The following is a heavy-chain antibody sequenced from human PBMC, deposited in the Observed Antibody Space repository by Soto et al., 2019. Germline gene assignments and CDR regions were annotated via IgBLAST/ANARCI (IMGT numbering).Heavy chain of an antibody. CDR3: AKDRGGYWSGGSCYSVGFDP. V-gene: IGHV3-30*18. J-gene: IGHJ5*02. CDR1: GFTFSSYG. CDR2: ISYDGTNK. D-gene: IGHD2-15*01. Sequence: QVQLVESGGGVVQPGRSLRLSCAASGFTFSSYGINWVRQAPGKGLEWVAVISYDGTNKYYGDSVKGRFTISRDNSKNTLYLQMTSLRAEDTAVYYCAKDRGGYWSGGSCYSVGFDPWGQGTLVTVSS.